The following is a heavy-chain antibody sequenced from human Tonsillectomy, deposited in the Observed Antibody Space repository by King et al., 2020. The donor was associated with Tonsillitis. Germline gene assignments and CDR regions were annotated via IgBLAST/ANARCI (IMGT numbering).Heavy chain of an antibody. CDR1: GFTFXSYA. V-gene: IGHV3-30*04. Sequence: QLVQSGGGVVQPGRSLRLSCAASGFTFXSYAXHWVXXAPGKGLEWVAVISYDGSNKYYADSVKGRFTISRDNSKNTLYLQMNSLRAEDTAVYYCARDLYGDLDYWGQGTLVTVSS. CDR2: ISYDGSNK. CDR3: ARDLYGDLDY. J-gene: IGHJ4*02. D-gene: IGHD4-17*01.